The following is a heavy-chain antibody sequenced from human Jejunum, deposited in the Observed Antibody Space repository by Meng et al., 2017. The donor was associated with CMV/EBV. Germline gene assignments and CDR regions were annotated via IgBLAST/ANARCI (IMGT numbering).Heavy chain of an antibody. V-gene: IGHV3-72*01. D-gene: IGHD2-15*01. CDR3: AGRQRCRGAGCHVSLDY. J-gene: IGHJ4*02. Sequence: HFVDWVRQAPGLGLGLEWVAQIANKNDAYVVSYAASVAGRFLISRDDSKTTVFLEMNSLKAEDTAVYYCAGRQRCRGAGCHVSLDYWGQGTQVTVSS. CDR1: HF. CDR2: IANKNDAYVV.